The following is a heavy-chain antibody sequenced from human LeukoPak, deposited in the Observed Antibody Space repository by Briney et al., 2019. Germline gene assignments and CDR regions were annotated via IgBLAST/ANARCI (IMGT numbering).Heavy chain of an antibody. J-gene: IGHJ4*02. Sequence: ASVKVSRKASGGTFSSYAISWVRQAPGQGLEWMGRIIPILGIANYAQKFQGRVTITADKSTSTAYMELSSLRSEDTAVYYCASHGSGSYYLGYWGQGTLVTVSS. CDR2: IIPILGIA. D-gene: IGHD3-10*01. V-gene: IGHV1-69*04. CDR1: GGTFSSYA. CDR3: ASHGSGSYYLGY.